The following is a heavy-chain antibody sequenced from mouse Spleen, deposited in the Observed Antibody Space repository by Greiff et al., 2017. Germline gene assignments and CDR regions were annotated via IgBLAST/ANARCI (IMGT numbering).Heavy chain of an antibody. D-gene: IGHD2-4*01. J-gene: IGHJ2*01. V-gene: IGHV14-4*01. CDR1: GFNIKDDY. CDR2: IDPENGDT. CDR3: TGGLRDY. Sequence: VQLQQSGAELVRPGASVKLSCTASGFNIKDDYMHWVKQRPEQGLEWIGWIDPENGDTEYASKFQGKATITADTSSNTAYLQLSSLTSEDTAVYYCTGGLRDYWGQGTTLTVSS.